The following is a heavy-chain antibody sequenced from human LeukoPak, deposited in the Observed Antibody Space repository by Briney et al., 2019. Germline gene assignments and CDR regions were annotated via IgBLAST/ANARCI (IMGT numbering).Heavy chain of an antibody. CDR2: INPNSGGT. CDR3: ARGVSSRRSYYYGMDV. D-gene: IGHD6-13*01. CDR1: GYTFTGYY. J-gene: IGHJ6*02. V-gene: IGHV1-2*02. Sequence: ASVKVSCKASGYTFTGYYMHWVRQAPGQGLEWMGWINPNSGGTNYAQKFQGRVTMTRNTSISTAYMELSSLRSEDTAVYYCARGVSSRRSYYYGMDVWGQGTTVTVSS.